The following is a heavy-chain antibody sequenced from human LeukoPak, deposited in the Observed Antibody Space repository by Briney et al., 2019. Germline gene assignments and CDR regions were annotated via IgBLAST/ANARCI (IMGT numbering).Heavy chain of an antibody. Sequence: ASVKVSCKASGGSFSNYAVSWVRQAPGQGLEWMGWINTNTGNPTYAQGFTGRFVFSLDTSVSTAYLQISSLKAEDTAVYYCARAPPQYCSGGSCYRFDPWGQGTLVTVSS. CDR3: ARAPPQYCSGGSCYRFDP. V-gene: IGHV7-4-1*02. D-gene: IGHD2-15*01. CDR1: GGSFSNYA. CDR2: INTNTGNP. J-gene: IGHJ5*02.